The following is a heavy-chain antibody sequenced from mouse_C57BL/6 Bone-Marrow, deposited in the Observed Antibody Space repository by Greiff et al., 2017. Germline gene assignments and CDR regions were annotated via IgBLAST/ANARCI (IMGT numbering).Heavy chain of an antibody. CDR1: GFTFSSYG. Sequence: EVKLMESGGDLVKPGGSLKLSCAASGFTFSSYGMSWVRQTPDKRLEWVATISSGGSYTYYPDSVKGRFTISRDNAKNTLYLQMSSLKSEDTAMYYCAREEDDYDPFAYWGQGTLVTVSA. D-gene: IGHD2-4*01. V-gene: IGHV5-6*01. J-gene: IGHJ3*01. CDR2: ISSGGSYT. CDR3: AREEDDYDPFAY.